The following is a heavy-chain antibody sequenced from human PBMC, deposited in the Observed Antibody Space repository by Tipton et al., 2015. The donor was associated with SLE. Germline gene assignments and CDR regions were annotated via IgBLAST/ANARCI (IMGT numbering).Heavy chain of an antibody. CDR1: GFTFSSYA. CDR3: ARGELIEGFDP. Sequence: LRLSCAASGFTFSSYAMHWVRQPPGKGLEWVGEVHHTGGNNYNPSLRSRVTISMDTSKSQFSLTLKSVTAADTAVYFCARGELIEGFDPWGQGTLVTVAA. D-gene: IGHD3-22*01. J-gene: IGHJ5*02. CDR2: VHHTGGN. V-gene: IGHV4-34*01.